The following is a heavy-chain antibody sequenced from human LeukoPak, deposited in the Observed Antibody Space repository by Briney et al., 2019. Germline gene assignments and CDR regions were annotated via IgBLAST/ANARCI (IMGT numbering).Heavy chain of an antibody. J-gene: IGHJ4*02. CDR1: GDSISTYY. Sequence: SETLSLTCTVSGDSISTYYWSWIRQSPGKGLEWIGYSYYSGITSYNPSLKSRVAMSVDESKNQLSLKVNSVTAADTAVYYCARGEPVDYWGQGTLVTVSS. CDR2: SYYSGIT. D-gene: IGHD1-14*01. CDR3: ARGEPVDY. V-gene: IGHV4-59*01.